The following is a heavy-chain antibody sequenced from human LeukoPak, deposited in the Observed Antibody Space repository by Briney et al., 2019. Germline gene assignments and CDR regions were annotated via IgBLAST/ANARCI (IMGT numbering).Heavy chain of an antibody. V-gene: IGHV1-2*02. D-gene: IGHD3-22*01. Sequence: ASVKVSCKASGYTFTGYYMHWVRQAPGQGLEWMGWINANSGGTNYAQKFRGRVTTTRDTSISTAYMELSRLSSDDTAVYYCARVPPYYYDSSGYYYDAFDIWGQGTMVTVSS. J-gene: IGHJ3*02. CDR1: GYTFTGYY. CDR2: INANSGGT. CDR3: ARVPPYYYDSSGYYYDAFDI.